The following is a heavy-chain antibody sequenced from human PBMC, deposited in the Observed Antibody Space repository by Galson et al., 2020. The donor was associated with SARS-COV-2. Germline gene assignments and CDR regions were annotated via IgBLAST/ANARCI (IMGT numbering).Heavy chain of an antibody. J-gene: IGHJ4*02. D-gene: IGHD1-26*01. V-gene: IGHV3-7*04. Sequence: GGSLRLSCAASGFTFSSYWMSWVRQAPGKGLEWVANIKQDGSEKYYVDSVKGRFTISRDNAKNSLYLQMNSLRAEDTAVYYCARVRRVGGSAYFVYWGPGTLVTVSS. CDR2: IKQDGSEK. CDR3: ARVRRVGGSAYFVY. CDR1: GFTFSSYW.